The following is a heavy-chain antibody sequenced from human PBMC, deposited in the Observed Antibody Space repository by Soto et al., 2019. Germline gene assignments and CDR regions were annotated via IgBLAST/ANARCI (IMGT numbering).Heavy chain of an antibody. CDR3: ARDGYGDYLELASYFDY. Sequence: GESLKISCAASGFTFSSYWMSWVRQAPGKGLEWVANIKQDGSEKYYVDSVKGRFTISRDNAKNSLYLQMNSLRAEDTAVYYCARDGYGDYLELASYFDYWGQGTLVTVSS. J-gene: IGHJ4*02. D-gene: IGHD4-17*01. V-gene: IGHV3-7*01. CDR1: GFTFSSYW. CDR2: IKQDGSEK.